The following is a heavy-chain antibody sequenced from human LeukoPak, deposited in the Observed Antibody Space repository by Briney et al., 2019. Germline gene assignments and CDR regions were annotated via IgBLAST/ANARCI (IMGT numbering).Heavy chain of an antibody. CDR3: ARSHSPRHGLTVFGVVKSSRGYYFDY. D-gene: IGHD3-3*01. Sequence: ASVKVSCTASGYTFTSYYMHWVRQAPGQGLEWMGIINPSGGSTSYAQKFQGRVTMTRDMSTSTVYMELSSLRSEDTAVYYCARSHSPRHGLTVFGVVKSSRGYYFDYWGQGTLVTVSS. CDR2: INPSGGST. CDR1: GYTFTSYY. V-gene: IGHV1-46*01. J-gene: IGHJ4*02.